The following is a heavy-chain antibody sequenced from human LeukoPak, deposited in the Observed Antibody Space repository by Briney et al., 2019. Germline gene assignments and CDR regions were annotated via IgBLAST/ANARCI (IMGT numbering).Heavy chain of an antibody. V-gene: IGHV1-2*02. J-gene: IGHJ5*02. CDR2: INPNSGGT. CDR3: ARKTSRLGSGGWFDP. D-gene: IGHD6-19*01. CDR1: GYTFTGYY. Sequence: ASVKVSCKASGYTFTGYYMHWVRQAPGQGLEWMGWINPNSGGTNYAQKFQGRVTMTRDTSISTAYMELSRLRPDDTAVYYCARKTSRLGSGGWFDPWGQGTLVTVSS.